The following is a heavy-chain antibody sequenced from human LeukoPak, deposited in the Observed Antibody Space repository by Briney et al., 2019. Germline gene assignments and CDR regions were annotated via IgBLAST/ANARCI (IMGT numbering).Heavy chain of an antibody. D-gene: IGHD2-15*01. V-gene: IGHV4-34*01. CDR1: GGSLSGYP. CDR3: ARGHGGLGGMDV. Sequence: PSETLSLTCAVYGGSLSGYPWSWIRQPPGEGLQWIGEIGESGSINYNPSLKSRVTISVVTTKNQFSLQLSSLTAADTAVYYCARGHGGLGGMDVWGLGTTVIVS. J-gene: IGHJ6*02. CDR2: IGESGSI.